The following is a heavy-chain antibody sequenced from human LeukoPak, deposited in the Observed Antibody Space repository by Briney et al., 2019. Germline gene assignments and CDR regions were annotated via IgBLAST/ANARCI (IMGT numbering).Heavy chain of an antibody. CDR2: INPSGGST. V-gene: IGHV1-46*01. CDR3: ARDPYYDSSGYYYP. D-gene: IGHD3-22*01. CDR1: GYTLTGLS. J-gene: IGHJ5*02. Sequence: GASVKVSCKVSGYTLTGLSMHWVRQAPGQGLEWMGIINPSGGSTGYAQKFQGRVTMTRDTSTSTVYMELSSLRSEDTAVYYCARDPYYDSSGYYYPWGQGTLVTVSS.